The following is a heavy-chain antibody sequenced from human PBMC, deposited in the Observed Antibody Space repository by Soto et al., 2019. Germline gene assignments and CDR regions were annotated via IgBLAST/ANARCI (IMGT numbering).Heavy chain of an antibody. J-gene: IGHJ5*02. V-gene: IGHV3-53*01. Sequence: EVQLVDSGGGLIQPGGSLRLSCAASGFSVRSSHMSWVRQAPGKGLEWVSIMYSGGDTYYAVSVKGRFTISRDTSKNTVYLQMKSLRDEDTAMYYCARLSPYDSGGYSFRYNWFHPWGQGTLVTVSS. CDR2: MYSGGDT. D-gene: IGHD3-10*01. CDR1: GFSVRSSH. CDR3: ARLSPYDSGGYSFRYNWFHP.